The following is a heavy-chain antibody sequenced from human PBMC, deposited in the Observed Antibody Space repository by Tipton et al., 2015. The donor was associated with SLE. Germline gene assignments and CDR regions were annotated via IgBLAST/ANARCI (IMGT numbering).Heavy chain of an antibody. V-gene: IGHV4-59*01. CDR2: IYYSGST. CDR3: ARLGIAVAGTFDY. Sequence: TLSLTCTVSGDSICSYYWSWIRQPPGKGLEWIGYIYYSGSTNSNPSLKSRVTISVDMSKNQFSLKLSSVTAADTAVYYCARLGIAVAGTFDYWGQGTLVTVSS. CDR1: GDSICSYY. D-gene: IGHD6-19*01. J-gene: IGHJ4*02.